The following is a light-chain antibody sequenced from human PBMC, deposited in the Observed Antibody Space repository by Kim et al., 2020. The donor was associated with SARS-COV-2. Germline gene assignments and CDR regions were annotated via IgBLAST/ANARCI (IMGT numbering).Light chain of an antibody. Sequence: GQRVTISCSGRRSHIGSNVVNWYQQLPGTAPKLLIYSNDYRPSGVPDRFSGSKSGTSASLDISGLQSEDEADYYCAAWDDSLNGSVFGGGTQLTVL. V-gene: IGLV1-44*01. J-gene: IGLJ3*02. CDR1: RSHIGSNV. CDR2: SND. CDR3: AAWDDSLNGSV.